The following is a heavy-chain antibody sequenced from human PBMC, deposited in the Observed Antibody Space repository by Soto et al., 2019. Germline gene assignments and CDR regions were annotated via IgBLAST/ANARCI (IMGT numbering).Heavy chain of an antibody. J-gene: IGHJ4*02. D-gene: IGHD3-9*01. CDR3: ASSNGYFDWLNDY. CDR2: IKYSGTT. Sequence: SETLSLTCTVSGGSISSSRCHWGWIRQPPGKGLEWIASIKYSGTTFYNPSLKSRVTLSVDTSKNQFALKLSSVTAADTAVYYCASSNGYFDWLNDYWGQGTLVTVSS. V-gene: IGHV4-39*01. CDR1: GGSISSSRCH.